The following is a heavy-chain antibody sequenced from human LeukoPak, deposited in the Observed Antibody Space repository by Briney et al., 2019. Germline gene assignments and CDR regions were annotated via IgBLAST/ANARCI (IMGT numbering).Heavy chain of an antibody. CDR3: ARGYYYGSVNYDMDV. CDR2: IYYSGST. J-gene: IGHJ6*04. D-gene: IGHD3-10*01. Sequence: SETLSLTCTVSGGSISSGDYYWSWIRQPPGKGLEWIGYIYYSGSTYYNPSLKSRVTISVDTSKNQFSLKLSSVTAADTAVYYCARGYYYGSVNYDMDVWGKGTTVTVSS. V-gene: IGHV4-30-4*01. CDR1: GGSISSGDYY.